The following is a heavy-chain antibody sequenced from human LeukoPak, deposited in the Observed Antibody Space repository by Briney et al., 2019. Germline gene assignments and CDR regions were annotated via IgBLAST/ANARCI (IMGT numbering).Heavy chain of an antibody. Sequence: TSQTLSLTCTVSGGSISSGDYYWSWIRQPPGKGLEWIGYIYYSGSTYYNPSLKSRVTISVDTSKNQFSLKLSSVTAADTAVYYCARDYTPCIVGATSPNYMDVWGKGTTVTVSS. CDR2: IYYSGST. CDR1: GGSISSGDYY. D-gene: IGHD1-26*01. J-gene: IGHJ6*03. V-gene: IGHV4-30-4*08. CDR3: ARDYTPCIVGATSPNYMDV.